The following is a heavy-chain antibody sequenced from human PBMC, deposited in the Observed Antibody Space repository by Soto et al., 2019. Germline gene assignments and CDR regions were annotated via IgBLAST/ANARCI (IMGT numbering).Heavy chain of an antibody. J-gene: IGHJ6*02. CDR3: ARSRIGIVVVTAQIYYGMDV. CDR2: INPNSGGT. Sequence: GASVKVSCKASGYTFTGYYMHWVRQAPGQGLEWMGWINPNSGGTNYAQKFQGWVTMTRDTSISTAYMELSRLRSDDTAVYYCARSRIGIVVVTAQIYYGMDVWGQGTTVTVSS. CDR1: GYTFTGYY. V-gene: IGHV1-2*04. D-gene: IGHD2-21*02.